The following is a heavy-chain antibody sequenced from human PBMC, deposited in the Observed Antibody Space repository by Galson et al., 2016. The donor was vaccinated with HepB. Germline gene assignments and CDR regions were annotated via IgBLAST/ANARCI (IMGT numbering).Heavy chain of an antibody. Sequence: SETLSLTCNVSSGSISSSRYYWGWIRQPPGKGLEWIGSVYYSGTAYYDPSLKSRVSISVDTSKNQFSLRLSSVTAGDTAVYFCASHCGGDCYNNLADAFDIWGRGTMVAVSS. J-gene: IGHJ3*02. D-gene: IGHD2-21*01. CDR3: ASHCGGDCYNNLADAFDI. CDR2: VYYSGTA. V-gene: IGHV4-39*01. CDR1: SGSISSSRYY.